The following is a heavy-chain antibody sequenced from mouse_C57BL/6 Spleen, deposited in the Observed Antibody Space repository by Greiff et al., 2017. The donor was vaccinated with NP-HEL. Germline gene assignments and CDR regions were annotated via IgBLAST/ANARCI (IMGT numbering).Heavy chain of an antibody. CDR2: ISSGGDYI. CDR1: GFTFSSYA. CDR3: TRDGVKDAMDY. D-gene: IGHD1-3*01. V-gene: IGHV5-9-1*02. Sequence: EVNVVESGEGLVKPGGSLKLSCAASGFTFSSYAMSWVRQTPEKRLEWVAYISSGGDYIYYADTVKGRFTISRDNARNTLYLQMSSLKSEDTAMYYCTRDGVKDAMDYWGQGTSVTVSS. J-gene: IGHJ4*01.